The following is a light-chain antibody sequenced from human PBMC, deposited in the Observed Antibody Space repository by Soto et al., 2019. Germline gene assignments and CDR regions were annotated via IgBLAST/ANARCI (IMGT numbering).Light chain of an antibody. J-gene: IGKJ1*01. Sequence: DIQLTQSPSFLSASVGDRVTITCRASQGISSHLAWYQQKPGKAPKLLIYAASTLQSGVPSRFSGSGSGTEFTLTISSLQPEDFATYYFQQLNSYPETFGQGTKVEIK. CDR2: AAS. CDR1: QGISSH. CDR3: QQLNSYPET. V-gene: IGKV1-9*01.